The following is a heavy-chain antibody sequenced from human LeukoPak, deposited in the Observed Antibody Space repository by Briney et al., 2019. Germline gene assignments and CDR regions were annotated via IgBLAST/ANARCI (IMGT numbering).Heavy chain of an antibody. V-gene: IGHV3-20*01. J-gene: IGHJ4*02. CDR3: ARVGSSWYADSYFDY. Sequence: GGSLRLSCAASGFTFSSYAMSWVRQAPGKGLEWVSGINWNGGSTGYADSVKGRFTISRDNAKNSLYLQMNSLRAEDTALYHCARVGSSWYADSYFDYWGQGTLVTVSS. CDR1: GFTFSSYA. CDR2: INWNGGST. D-gene: IGHD6-13*01.